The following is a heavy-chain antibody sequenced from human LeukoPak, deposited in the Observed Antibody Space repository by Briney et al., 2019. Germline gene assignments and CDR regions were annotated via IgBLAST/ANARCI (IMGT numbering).Heavy chain of an antibody. J-gene: IGHJ4*02. CDR1: VYTFTSYG. CDR2: ISAYNGNT. Sequence: ASVKVSCKASVYTFTSYGISWVRQAPGQGLEWMGWISAYNGNTNYAQKLQGRVTMTTDTSTSTAYMELRSLRSDDTAVYYCARAPLGSYSSSSTTNDYWGQGTLVTVSS. V-gene: IGHV1-18*01. CDR3: ARAPLGSYSSSSTTNDY. D-gene: IGHD6-19*01.